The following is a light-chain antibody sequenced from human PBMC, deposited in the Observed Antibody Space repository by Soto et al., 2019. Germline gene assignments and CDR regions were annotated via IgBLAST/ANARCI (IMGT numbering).Light chain of an antibody. J-gene: IGKJ4*01. CDR1: QSVLSSSTNKNY. CDR2: WAS. V-gene: IGKV4-1*01. Sequence: DIVMTQSPDSLAVSLGERATINCKSTQSVLSSSTNKNYLAWYQQKPGQPPKLLIYWASTRESGVPDRFSGSGSGKDFFLPISSRRAEEGGVYYCQKYWSTPLTFGGGTKVEIK. CDR3: QKYWSTPLT.